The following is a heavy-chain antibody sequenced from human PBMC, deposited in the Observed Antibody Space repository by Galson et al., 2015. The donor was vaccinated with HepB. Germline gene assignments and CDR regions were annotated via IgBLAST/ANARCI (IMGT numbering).Heavy chain of an antibody. CDR1: GFIFSDYY. Sequence: SLRLSCAASGFIFSDYYMSWIRQAPGKGLEWISYISSLGSNTYYADSVKGRFTISRDNYKNTLYLQMNSLRTDDTAVYYCARDFGSSGWYGEFDYWGQGTLVTVSS. V-gene: IGHV3-11*04. CDR3: ARDFGSSGWYGEFDY. J-gene: IGHJ4*02. D-gene: IGHD6-19*01. CDR2: ISSLGSNT.